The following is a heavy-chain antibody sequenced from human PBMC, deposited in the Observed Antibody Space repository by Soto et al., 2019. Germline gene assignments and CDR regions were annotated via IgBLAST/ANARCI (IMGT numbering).Heavy chain of an antibody. CDR3: APTPYPYCSSTSCYTGKWFDP. V-gene: IGHV1-24*01. D-gene: IGHD2-2*02. CDR1: GYTLTELS. J-gene: IGHJ5*02. CDR2: FDPEDGET. Sequence: ASVKVSCKVSGYTLTELSMHWVRQAPGKGLEWMGGFDPEDGETIYAQKFQGRVTMTEDTSTDTAYMELSSLRSEDTAVYYCAPTPYPYCSSTSCYTGKWFDPSGQGTLV.